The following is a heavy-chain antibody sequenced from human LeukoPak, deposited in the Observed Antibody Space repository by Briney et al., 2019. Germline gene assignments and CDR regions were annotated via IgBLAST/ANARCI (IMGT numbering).Heavy chain of an antibody. J-gene: IGHJ4*02. V-gene: IGHV4-4*07. CDR2: IHTSGST. CDR3: ARYDSRGSGSTQLEY. Sequence: SSETLSLTCSVSGASISGYYWNWIRQPAGKGLEWIGRIHTSGSTNYNPSLKSRLTVSVDTSKNQFSLQLTSVTAADTAVYYCARYDSRGSGSTQLEYWGQGILVTISS. D-gene: IGHD3-3*01. CDR1: GASISGYY.